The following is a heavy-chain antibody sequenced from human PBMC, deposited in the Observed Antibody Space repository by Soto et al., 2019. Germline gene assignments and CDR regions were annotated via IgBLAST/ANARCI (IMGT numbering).Heavy chain of an antibody. CDR3: ARSPRGLGNFDY. D-gene: IGHD3-10*01. CDR1: GGSISSGGYY. CDR2: ISQSGNT. V-gene: IGHV4-30-4*08. Sequence: QVQLQESGPGLVKPSQTLSLTCTVSGGSISSGGYYWSWIRQHPGRGLEWIGYISQSGNTYYSPPLKSRLTISSDTSKNQFSLSLSSVTAADTAVYYCARSPRGLGNFDYWGQGILVTVSS. J-gene: IGHJ4*02.